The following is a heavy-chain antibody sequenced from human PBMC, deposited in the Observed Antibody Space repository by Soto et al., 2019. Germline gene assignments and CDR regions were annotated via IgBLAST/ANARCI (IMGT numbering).Heavy chain of an antibody. CDR1: GYNFGGYW. CDR3: AKDRGWLDAFNI. CDR2: IDNGGTNT. D-gene: IGHD3-10*01. Sequence: GGSLRLSCAGSGYNFGGYWMHWVRQAPGKGMVWVSRIDNGGTNTVYADAVKGRFTISRDNAKNTMYLQMKSLRAEDTTLYYFAKDRGWLDAFNIGDQGTMVTV. V-gene: IGHV3-74*01. J-gene: IGHJ3*02.